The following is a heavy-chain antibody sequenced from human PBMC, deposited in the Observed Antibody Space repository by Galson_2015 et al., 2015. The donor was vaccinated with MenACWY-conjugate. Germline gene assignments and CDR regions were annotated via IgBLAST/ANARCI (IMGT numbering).Heavy chain of an antibody. D-gene: IGHD2-15*01. CDR3: ARAGVVVGAFEI. Sequence: SLRLCCATSGFIFSSYTMNWGRQAPGQGLEWVSSISSSSTYIYYADSMKGRFTISRDNPKNSLYLQMNSLRVEDTAVYYCARAGVVVGAFEIWGQGTMITVSS. CDR1: GFIFSSYT. V-gene: IGHV3-21*01. CDR2: ISSSSTYI. J-gene: IGHJ3*02.